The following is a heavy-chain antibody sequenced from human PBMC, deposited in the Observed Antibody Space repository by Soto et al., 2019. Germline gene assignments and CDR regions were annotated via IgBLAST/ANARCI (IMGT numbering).Heavy chain of an antibody. CDR1: GGTFSSYA. D-gene: IGHD3-10*01. CDR3: AREGGSGSYRGYYFDY. J-gene: IGHJ4*02. V-gene: IGHV1-69*01. CDR2: IIPIFGTA. Sequence: QVQLVQSGAEVKKPGSSVKVSCKASGGTFSSYAISWVRQAPGQGLEWMGGIIPIFGTANYAQKFQGRVTIAADESTSTAYMELSSLRSEDTAVYYCAREGGSGSYRGYYFDYWGQGTLVTVSS.